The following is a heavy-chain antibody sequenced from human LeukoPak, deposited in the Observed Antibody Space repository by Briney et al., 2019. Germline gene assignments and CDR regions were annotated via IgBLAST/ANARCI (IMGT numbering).Heavy chain of an antibody. CDR1: GYTFTGYY. D-gene: IGHD6-19*01. Sequence: ASVKVSCKASGYTFTGYYMHWVRQAPGQGLEWMGWINPNSGGTNYAQKFQGRVTMTRDTSISTAYVELSRLRSDDTAVYYCARDGPPGSIAVAGTFDYWGQGTLVTVSS. V-gene: IGHV1-2*02. J-gene: IGHJ4*02. CDR3: ARDGPPGSIAVAGTFDY. CDR2: INPNSGGT.